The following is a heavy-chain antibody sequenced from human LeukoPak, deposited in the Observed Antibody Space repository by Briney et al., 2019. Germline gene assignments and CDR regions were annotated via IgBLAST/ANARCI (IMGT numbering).Heavy chain of an antibody. CDR1: GGSISNYY. J-gene: IGHJ6*02. CDR3: ARELGATVVNYGMDV. CDR2: IHYSGST. D-gene: IGHD4-23*01. Sequence: SETLSLTCTVSGGSISNYYWSWLRQPPGKGLEWIGYIHYSGSTNYNPSLKTRVTMSVDTSKHQLSLKLTSMTAADTAVYYCARELGATVVNYGMDVWGQGTTVTVSS. V-gene: IGHV4-59*01.